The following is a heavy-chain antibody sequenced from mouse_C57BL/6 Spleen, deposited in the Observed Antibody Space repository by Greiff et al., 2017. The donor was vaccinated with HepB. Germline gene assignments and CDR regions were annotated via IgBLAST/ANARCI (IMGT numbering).Heavy chain of an antibody. CDR3: AKGENDGREGYVED. CDR1: GYTFTDYN. V-gene: IGHV1-18*01. Sequence: EVQLQQSGPELVKPGASVKIPCKASGYTFTDYNMDWVKQSHGKSLEWIGDINPNNGGTIYNQKFKGKATLTVDKSSSTAYMELRSLTSEDTAVYYCAKGENDGREGYVEDWGTGTTVTVSS. D-gene: IGHD1-1*01. CDR2: INPNNGGT. J-gene: IGHJ1*03.